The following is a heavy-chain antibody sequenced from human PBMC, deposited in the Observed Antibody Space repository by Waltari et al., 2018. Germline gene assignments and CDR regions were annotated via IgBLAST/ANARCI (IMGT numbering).Heavy chain of an antibody. J-gene: IGHJ4*02. D-gene: IGHD3-10*01. CDR2: IIPIFGTA. CDR1: GGTFSSYA. Sequence: QVQLVQSGAEVKKPGSSVKVSCKASGGTFSSYAISWVRQAPGQGLEWMGGIIPIFGTANYGQKCQGRVTITTDESTSTAYMELSSLRSEDTAVYYCATEGYYGSGSTDYWGQGTLVTVSS. CDR3: ATEGYYGSGSTDY. V-gene: IGHV1-69*05.